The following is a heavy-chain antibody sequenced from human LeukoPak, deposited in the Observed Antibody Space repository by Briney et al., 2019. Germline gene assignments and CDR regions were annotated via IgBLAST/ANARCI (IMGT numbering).Heavy chain of an antibody. CDR1: GYTFTNYG. D-gene: IGHD6-19*01. CDR3: ARGGEVNGWSQVVSYYSYMDV. J-gene: IGHJ6*03. Sequence: GASVKVSCKASGYTFTNYGVSWVRQAPGQGLEWMGLINAYNGNTNYAQKLQGRVTMTTDTSTSTAYMELRSLRSDDTAVYYCARGGEVNGWSQVVSYYSYMDVWGKGTTVTVSS. V-gene: IGHV1-18*01. CDR2: INAYNGNT.